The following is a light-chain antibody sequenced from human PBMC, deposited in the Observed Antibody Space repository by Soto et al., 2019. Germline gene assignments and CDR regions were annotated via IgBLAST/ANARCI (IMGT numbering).Light chain of an antibody. CDR2: AAS. V-gene: IGKV1-39*01. J-gene: IGKJ2*01. Sequence: DILMTQSPSSLSASVGDRVTITCRASQSISSYVNWYQQKSGQAPKLLIYAASSLRSGVPSRFSGTGSGTDFTLTITSLQPVDFASYHCQQSYSTPPTFGQGTKLEIK. CDR3: QQSYSTPPT. CDR1: QSISSY.